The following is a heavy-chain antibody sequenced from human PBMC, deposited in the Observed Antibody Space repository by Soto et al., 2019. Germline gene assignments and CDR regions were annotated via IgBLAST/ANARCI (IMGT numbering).Heavy chain of an antibody. Sequence: ASVKVSCKASGYTFTSYGISWVRQAPGQGLEWMGWISTYNGNTKYAQKLRGRVTMTTDTSTSTAYMELRSLRSDDTAVFYCAREMVRGVGSDYWGQGTLVTVSS. CDR2: ISTYNGNT. D-gene: IGHD3-10*01. V-gene: IGHV1-18*01. CDR1: GYTFTSYG. CDR3: AREMVRGVGSDY. J-gene: IGHJ4*02.